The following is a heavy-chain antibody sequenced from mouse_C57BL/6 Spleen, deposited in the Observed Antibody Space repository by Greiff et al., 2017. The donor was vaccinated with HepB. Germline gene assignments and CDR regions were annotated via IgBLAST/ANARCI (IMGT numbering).Heavy chain of an antibody. CDR2: IYPGDGDT. CDR3: ARWGLRLPWFAY. Sequence: QVQLKESGPELVKPGASVKISCKASGYAFSSSWMNWVKQRPGKGLEWIGRIYPGDGDTNYNGKFKGKATLTADKSSSTAYMQLSSLTSEDSAVYFCARWGLRLPWFAYWGQGTLVTVSA. V-gene: IGHV1-82*01. J-gene: IGHJ3*01. D-gene: IGHD3-2*02. CDR1: GYAFSSSW.